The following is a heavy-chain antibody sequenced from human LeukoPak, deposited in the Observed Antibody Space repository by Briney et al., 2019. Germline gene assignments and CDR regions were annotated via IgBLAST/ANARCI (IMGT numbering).Heavy chain of an antibody. Sequence: GGSLRLSCAASGFTVSSHYMSWVRQAPGKGLEWVSIMYSGGTTHYADSVKGRFTISRDTSRNTLDLQMNSLRAEDTAVYYCARATYCSSTSCPFDFWGQGTLVIVSS. V-gene: IGHV3-53*01. CDR2: MYSGGTT. CDR3: ARATYCSSTSCPFDF. J-gene: IGHJ4*02. CDR1: GFTVSSHY. D-gene: IGHD2-2*01.